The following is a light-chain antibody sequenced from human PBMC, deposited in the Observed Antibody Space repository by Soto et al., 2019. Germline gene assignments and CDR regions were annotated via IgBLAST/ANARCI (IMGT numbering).Light chain of an antibody. V-gene: IGLV2-8*01. CDR1: SSDVGGNNY. CDR2: EVT. J-gene: IGLJ3*02. CDR3: SSYAGSNNVM. Sequence: QSVLTQPPSASGSPGQSVAISCTGTSSDVGGNNYVSWYQQHPGKPPKLMVYEVTKRPSGVPDRFSRSKSANTASLTGFGLEAEDEADYYCSSYAGSNNVMFGGGTKLTVL.